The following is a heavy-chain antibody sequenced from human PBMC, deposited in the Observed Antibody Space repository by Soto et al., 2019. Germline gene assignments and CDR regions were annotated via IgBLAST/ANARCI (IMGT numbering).Heavy chain of an antibody. Sequence: EVQLAESGGGLAQPGGSLRLSCAASGFTLSGYAMDWVRQAPGKGLECVSGISSNGVGTYYANSVQGRFTISRDNSKNTVYLQIGRVRPEGMVVYYCARRARPDFYYMVVWGKGTTVTVSS. D-gene: IGHD6-6*01. CDR3: ARRARPDFYYMVV. CDR2: ISSNGVGT. V-gene: IGHV3-64*01. CDR1: GFTLSGYA. J-gene: IGHJ6*03.